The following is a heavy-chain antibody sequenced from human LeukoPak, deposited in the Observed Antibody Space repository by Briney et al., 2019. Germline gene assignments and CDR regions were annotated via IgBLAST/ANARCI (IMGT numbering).Heavy chain of an antibody. Sequence: PGGSLRLSCAASGFTFSSYGMHWVRQAPGKGLEWVAVISYDGSNKYYADSVKGRFTISRDNSKNTLYLQMNSLRAEDTAVYYCARDLAAAPDWGQGTLVTVSS. CDR1: GFTFSSYG. CDR3: ARDLAAAPD. CDR2: ISYDGSNK. D-gene: IGHD2-15*01. J-gene: IGHJ4*02. V-gene: IGHV3-30*03.